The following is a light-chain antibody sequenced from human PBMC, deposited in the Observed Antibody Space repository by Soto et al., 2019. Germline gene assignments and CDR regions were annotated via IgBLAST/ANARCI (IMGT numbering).Light chain of an antibody. CDR3: QQRSNWPLT. V-gene: IGKV3-11*01. CDR2: DAS. J-gene: IGKJ4*01. Sequence: EIVWTQSPANLSLSPGERATLSCRARQSVSSYLAWYQQKPGQAPRLLIYDASNRATGIPARFSGSGSGTDFTLTISSLEPEDFAVYYCQQRSNWPLTFGGGTKVEIK. CDR1: QSVSSY.